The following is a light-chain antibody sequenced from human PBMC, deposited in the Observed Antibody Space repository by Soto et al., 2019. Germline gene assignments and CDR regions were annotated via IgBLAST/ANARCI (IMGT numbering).Light chain of an antibody. J-gene: IGKJ4*01. CDR1: QTVRSY. CDR3: QPYNNWTLT. V-gene: IGKV3-15*01. Sequence: EIVITQSQATLSVSPGERATLAFRSSQTVRSYLAWFPQSPGQAPIRLIYGASTLATGIPARSRGSGSGSDFTLPISSLQSEDLAHYYCQPYNNWTLTFGGGTQVEI. CDR2: GAS.